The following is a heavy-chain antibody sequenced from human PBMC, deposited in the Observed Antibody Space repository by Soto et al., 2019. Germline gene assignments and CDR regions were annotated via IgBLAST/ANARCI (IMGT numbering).Heavy chain of an antibody. CDR2: ISAYNGNT. CDR1: GYTFTSYG. D-gene: IGHD3-22*01. V-gene: IGHV1-18*01. J-gene: IGHJ4*02. Sequence: GASVKVSCKASGYTFTSYGISWVRQAPGQGLEWMGWISAYNGNTNYAQKLQGRVTMTTDTSTSTAYMELRSLRSDDTAVYYCAMNPDYYDSSGYCLWWGQGTLVTVSS. CDR3: AMNPDYYDSSGYCLW.